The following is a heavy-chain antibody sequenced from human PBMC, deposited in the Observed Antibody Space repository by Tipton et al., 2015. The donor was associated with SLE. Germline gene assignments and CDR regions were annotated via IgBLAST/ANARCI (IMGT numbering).Heavy chain of an antibody. CDR2: IYYSGST. Sequence: PSLTCTVSGGSISSSSYYWGWIRQPPGKGLEWIGSIYYSGSTYYNPSLKSRVTISVDTSKNQFSLKLSSVTAADTAVYYCASTVDTAMAQHWGQGTLVTVSS. CDR1: GGSISSSSYY. J-gene: IGHJ1*01. V-gene: IGHV4-39*01. D-gene: IGHD5-18*01. CDR3: ASTVDTAMAQH.